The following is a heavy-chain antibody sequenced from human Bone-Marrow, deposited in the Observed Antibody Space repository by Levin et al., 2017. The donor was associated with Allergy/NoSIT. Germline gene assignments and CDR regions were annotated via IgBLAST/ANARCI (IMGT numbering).Heavy chain of an antibody. CDR2: FHYSRRI. CDR3: GRLSVYGVTTMDS. J-gene: IGHJ4*02. V-gene: IGHV4-30-4*01. D-gene: IGHD5-12*01. CDR1: GASFSGDNFY. Sequence: SETLSLTCGVSGASFSGDNFYWTWIRQPPGKGLEWIGYFHYSRRIEYSPSLKSRASISVDRSTNQLSLRLTSVTAADTAVYYCGRLSVYGVTTMDSWGQGALVIVSS.